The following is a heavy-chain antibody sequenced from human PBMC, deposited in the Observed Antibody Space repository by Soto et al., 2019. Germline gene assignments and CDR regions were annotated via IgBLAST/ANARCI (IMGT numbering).Heavy chain of an antibody. CDR2: TYYRSKWYN. CDR3: ARDRLVVVSAAKYYYYGMDV. CDR1: GDSVSSNSAA. D-gene: IGHD2-2*01. Sequence: SQTLSLTCAISGDSVSSNSAAWNWIRQSPSRGLEWLGRTYYRSKWYNDYAVSVKSRITINPDTSKNQFSLQLNSVTPEDTAVYNCARDRLVVVSAAKYYYYGMDVWGQGTTVTVSS. J-gene: IGHJ6*02. V-gene: IGHV6-1*01.